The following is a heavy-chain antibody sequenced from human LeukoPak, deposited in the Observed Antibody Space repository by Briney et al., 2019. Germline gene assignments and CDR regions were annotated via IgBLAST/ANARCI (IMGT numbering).Heavy chain of an antibody. CDR2: ISYDGSNK. Sequence: GGSLRLSCAASGFTFSSYAMHWVRQAPGKGLEWVAVISYDGSNKYYADSVKGRFTISRDNSKNTLYLQMNSLRAEDTAVYYCARDNEGATTFYYYGMDVWGQGTTVTVSS. V-gene: IGHV3-30-3*01. CDR3: ARDNEGATTFYYYGMDV. D-gene: IGHD1-26*01. CDR1: GFTFSSYA. J-gene: IGHJ6*02.